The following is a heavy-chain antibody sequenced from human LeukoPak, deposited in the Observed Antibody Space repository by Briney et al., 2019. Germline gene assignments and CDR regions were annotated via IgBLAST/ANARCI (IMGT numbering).Heavy chain of an antibody. CDR2: IYHSGST. CDR1: GYSISSGYY. V-gene: IGHV4-38-2*02. Sequence: PSETLSLTCAVSGYSISSGYYWGWIRQPPGKGLEWIGSIYHSGSTYYNPSLKSRVTISVDTSKNRFSLKLSSVTAADTAVYYCARDQSAYSSGWYSNFDYWGQGTLVTVSS. J-gene: IGHJ4*02. CDR3: ARDQSAYSSGWYSNFDY. D-gene: IGHD6-19*01.